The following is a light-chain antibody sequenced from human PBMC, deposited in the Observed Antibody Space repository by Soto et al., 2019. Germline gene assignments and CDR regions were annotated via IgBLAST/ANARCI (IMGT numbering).Light chain of an antibody. V-gene: IGKV1-13*02. CDR2: DAS. Sequence: IQLTQSPSSLSASVGDRVTITCRAGQDIGSALAWYQQRPGKAPKLLLYDASNLEAGVPSRFSGSGSGTDFTLTITSLRPEDFATYYCQQFNGFPLTFAGGTKVQIK. J-gene: IGKJ4*01. CDR1: QDIGSA. CDR3: QQFNGFPLT.